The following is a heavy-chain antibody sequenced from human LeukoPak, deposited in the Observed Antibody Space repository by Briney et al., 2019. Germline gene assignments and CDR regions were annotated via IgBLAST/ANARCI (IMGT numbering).Heavy chain of an antibody. Sequence: SVKVSCKTSGGIFRSYGLNWVRQAPGQGLEWMGGFIPILGTPKYAQNLQGRVTITADESTSTGYMELSSLRYEDTAVYYCASGLYCRSSTSCSDYGMDVWGQGTTVTVSS. V-gene: IGHV1-69*01. D-gene: IGHD2-15*01. CDR1: GGIFRSYG. CDR3: ASGLYCRSSTSCSDYGMDV. CDR2: FIPILGTP. J-gene: IGHJ6*02.